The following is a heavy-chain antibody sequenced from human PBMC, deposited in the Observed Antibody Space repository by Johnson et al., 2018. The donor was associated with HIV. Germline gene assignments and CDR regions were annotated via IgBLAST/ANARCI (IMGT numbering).Heavy chain of an antibody. D-gene: IGHD4-23*01. V-gene: IGHV3-13*01. Sequence: VQLVESGGGLVQPGGSLRLSCAASGFTFSSYDMHWVRQATGKGLEWVSAIGTAGDTYYPGSVKGRFTISRENAKNSLYLQMNSLRAGDTAVDYCARGDYGGNLDAFDIWGQGTMVTVSS. CDR2: IGTAGDT. CDR1: GFTFSSYD. J-gene: IGHJ3*02. CDR3: ARGDYGGNLDAFDI.